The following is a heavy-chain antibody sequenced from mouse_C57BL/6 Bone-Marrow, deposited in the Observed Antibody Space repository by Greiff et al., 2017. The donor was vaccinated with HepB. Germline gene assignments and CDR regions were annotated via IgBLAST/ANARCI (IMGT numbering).Heavy chain of an antibody. D-gene: IGHD1-1*01. CDR3: TTSGRSPFDY. Sequence: EVQLQQSGAELVRPGASVKLSCTASGFNIKDDYMHWVKQRPEQGLEWIGWIDPENGDTEYASKFQGKATITADTSSNTAYLQLSSLTSEDTAVYYCTTSGRSPFDYWGQGTTLTVSS. CDR1: GFNIKDDY. J-gene: IGHJ2*01. CDR2: IDPENGDT. V-gene: IGHV14-4*01.